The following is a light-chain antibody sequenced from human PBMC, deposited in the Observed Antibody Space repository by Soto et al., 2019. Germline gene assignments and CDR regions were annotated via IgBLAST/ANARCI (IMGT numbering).Light chain of an antibody. CDR2: DAS. Sequence: EIVLTQSPATLSLSPGESATLSCRASRSVSSYLAWYQQKPGQAPRLLIYDASNRPTDITARFSGSGSGTAFALTIRSLGPEDFAVYYCQQRSNWPLNFGQGTRLEIK. J-gene: IGKJ5*01. CDR1: RSVSSY. CDR3: QQRSNWPLN. V-gene: IGKV3-11*01.